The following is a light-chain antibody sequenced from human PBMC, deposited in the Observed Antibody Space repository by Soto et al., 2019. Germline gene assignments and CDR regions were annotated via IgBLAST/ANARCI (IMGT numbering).Light chain of an antibody. CDR3: QQYNTFWT. CDR2: DVS. V-gene: IGKV1-5*01. Sequence: DIQMTQSPSSLSASVLDRVTITCRASQSISSWLAWYQQKPGKAPKLLIYDVSSLESGVSSRFSGSGSGTEFTLTISSLQPDDFATYYCQQYNTFWTFGQGTKVDI. J-gene: IGKJ1*01. CDR1: QSISSW.